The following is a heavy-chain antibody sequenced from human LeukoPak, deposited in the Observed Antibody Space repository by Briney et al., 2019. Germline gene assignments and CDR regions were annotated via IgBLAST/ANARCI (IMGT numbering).Heavy chain of an antibody. D-gene: IGHD2-15*01. CDR3: AKDLFAAHYCSGGSCYKLGVGLDY. J-gene: IGHJ4*02. CDR2: IRFDGSTK. Sequence: GGSLRLSCAASALTFSNSGMHWVRQDPGKGLEWVAFIRFDGSTKFYTDSVKGRFTISRDNSKNTLNLQMNGLRAEDTAVYYCAKDLFAAHYCSGGSCYKLGVGLDYWGQGTLVTVSS. V-gene: IGHV3-30*02. CDR1: ALTFSNSG.